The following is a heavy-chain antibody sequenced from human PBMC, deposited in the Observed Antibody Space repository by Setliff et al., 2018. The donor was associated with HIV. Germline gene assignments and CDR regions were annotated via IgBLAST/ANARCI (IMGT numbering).Heavy chain of an antibody. CDR1: GGSMSTYY. Sequence: ETLSLTCTVSGGSMSTYYWSWIRQPPGKGLEWIGYIYTSGSTNYNPSLRSRVTISVDTSKNHFSLRLSSVTAADTAVYYCARGEFYCGTDCYRSSFDYWGQGILVTVSS. V-gene: IGHV4-4*08. CDR3: ARGEFYCGTDCYRSSFDY. D-gene: IGHD2-21*02. J-gene: IGHJ4*02. CDR2: IYTSGST.